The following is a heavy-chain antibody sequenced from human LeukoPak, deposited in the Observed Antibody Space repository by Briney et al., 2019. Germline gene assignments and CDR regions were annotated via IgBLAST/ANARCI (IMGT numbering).Heavy chain of an antibody. V-gene: IGHV4-34*01. CDR3: ARGTYDFWSGYYGYNWFDP. J-gene: IGHJ5*02. CDR1: GGSFSGYY. D-gene: IGHD3-3*01. CDR2: INHSGST. Sequence: PSETLSLTCAVYGGSFSGYYWNWIRQPPGKGLEWIGEINHSGSTNYNPSLKSRVTISVDTSKNQFSLKLSSVTAADTAVYYCARGTYDFWSGYYGYNWFDPWGQGTLVTVSS.